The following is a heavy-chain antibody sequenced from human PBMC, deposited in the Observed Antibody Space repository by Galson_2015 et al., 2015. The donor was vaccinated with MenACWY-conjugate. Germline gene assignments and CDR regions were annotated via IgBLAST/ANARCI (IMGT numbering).Heavy chain of an antibody. Sequence: SLRLSCAVSGFTFRQYAMSWVRQAPGTGLEWVAIISDSGAATHYIDSVKGRFTISRDNPKNTLYLQMSRLRAEDTALYYCAKDVYMDVWGKGTTVSVSS. J-gene: IGHJ6*03. CDR2: ISDSGAAT. CDR1: GFTFRQYA. V-gene: IGHV3-23*01. CDR3: AKDVYMDV.